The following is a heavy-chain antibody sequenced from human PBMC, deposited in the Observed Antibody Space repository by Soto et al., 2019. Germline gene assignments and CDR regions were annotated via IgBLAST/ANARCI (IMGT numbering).Heavy chain of an antibody. V-gene: IGHV4-59*01. D-gene: IGHD3-9*01. CDR2: IYYSGST. Sequence: SETLSLTCTVSGGTISSYYWSWIRQPPGKGLEWIEYIYYSGSTNYNPSLKSRVTISVDTSKNQFSLKLCSVTAADTAVYYCARAPLMYYDILTAKWVYYYGMDVWGQGTTVTVSS. CDR1: GGTISSYY. J-gene: IGHJ6*02. CDR3: ARAPLMYYDILTAKWVYYYGMDV.